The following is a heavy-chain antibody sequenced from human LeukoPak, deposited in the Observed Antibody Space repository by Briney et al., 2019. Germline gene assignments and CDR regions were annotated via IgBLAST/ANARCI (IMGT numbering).Heavy chain of an antibody. CDR3: ATAMIGLYYFDY. D-gene: IGHD3-22*01. Sequence: GGSLRLSCAASGFTFSDYYMSWIRQAPGKGLEWVSYISSSGSTIYYADSVKGRFTISRDSAKNSLYLQMNSLRAEDTAVYYCATAMIGLYYFDYWGQGTLVTVSS. CDR1: GFTFSDYY. V-gene: IGHV3-11*01. CDR2: ISSSGSTI. J-gene: IGHJ4*02.